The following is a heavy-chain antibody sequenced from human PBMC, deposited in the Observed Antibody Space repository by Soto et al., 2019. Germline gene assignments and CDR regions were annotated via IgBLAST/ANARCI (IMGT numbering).Heavy chain of an antibody. D-gene: IGHD6-13*01. CDR1: GYTFTGYY. Sequence: ASVKVSCKASGYTFTGYYMHWVRQAPGQGLEWMGWINPNSGGTNYAQKFQGWVTMTRDTSISTAYMGLSRLRSDDTAVYYCARDRAAQYSSSWYYAFDIWGQGTMVPVSS. CDR3: ARDRAAQYSSSWYYAFDI. CDR2: INPNSGGT. J-gene: IGHJ3*02. V-gene: IGHV1-2*04.